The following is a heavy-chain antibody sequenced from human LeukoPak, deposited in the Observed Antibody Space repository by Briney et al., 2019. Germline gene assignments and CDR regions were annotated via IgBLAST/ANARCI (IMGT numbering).Heavy chain of an antibody. Sequence: ASVKVSCKASGGTFSSYAISWVRQGPGQGLEWMGGIIPIFGTANYAQKFQGRVTITADKSTSTAYMELSSLRSEDTAVYYCARVEWFGEPPYYYGMDVWGKGTTVTVSS. J-gene: IGHJ6*04. CDR2: IIPIFGTA. V-gene: IGHV1-69*06. CDR1: GGTFSSYA. CDR3: ARVEWFGEPPYYYGMDV. D-gene: IGHD3-10*01.